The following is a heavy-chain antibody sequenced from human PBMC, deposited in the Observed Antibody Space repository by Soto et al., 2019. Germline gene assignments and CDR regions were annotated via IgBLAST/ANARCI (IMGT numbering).Heavy chain of an antibody. D-gene: IGHD3-10*01. CDR2: IWAHGTEQ. Sequence: QVRLAQSGGGVVQPGRSLTLSCAASGYSITNHGMHWVRQAPGKGLEWVALIWAHGTEQYYADSVNGRFTVYRDTSTNPVYLQINSLRAEDTARHYLGKNIRSGSIDYWGQGTLVSLSS. J-gene: IGHJ4*02. CDR3: GKNIRSGSIDY. CDR1: GYSITNHG. V-gene: IGHV3-33*03.